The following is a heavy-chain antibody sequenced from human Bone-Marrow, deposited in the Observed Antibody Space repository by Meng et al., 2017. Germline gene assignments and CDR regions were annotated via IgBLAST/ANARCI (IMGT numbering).Heavy chain of an antibody. V-gene: IGHV5-51*01. J-gene: IGHJ4*02. CDR1: GDSFTSYW. D-gene: IGHD3-3*01. Sequence: KVSCKGSGDSFTSYWSGWVRQMPGKGLEWMGIIYPGDSDTRYSPSFQGQVTISADKSISTAYLQWSSLKASDTAMYYCARTRDFWSGYYIIDYWGQGTLVTVSS. CDR3: ARTRDFWSGYYIIDY. CDR2: IYPGDSDT.